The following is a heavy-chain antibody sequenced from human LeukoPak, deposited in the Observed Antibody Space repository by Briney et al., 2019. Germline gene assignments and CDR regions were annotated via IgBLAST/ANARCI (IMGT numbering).Heavy chain of an antibody. CDR1: GGSISSGGYY. V-gene: IGHV4-30-2*01. J-gene: IGHJ3*02. D-gene: IGHD3-22*01. Sequence: SETLSLTCTVSGGSISSGGYYWSWIRQPPGKGLEWIGYIYHSGSTYYNPSLKSRVTISVDRSKNQFSLKLSSVTAADTAVYYCAQGYDSSGSLDAFNIWGQGTMVTVSS. CDR2: IYHSGST. CDR3: AQGYDSSGSLDAFNI.